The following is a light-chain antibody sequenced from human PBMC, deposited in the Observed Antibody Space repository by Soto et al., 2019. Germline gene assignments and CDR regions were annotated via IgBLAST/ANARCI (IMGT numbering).Light chain of an antibody. V-gene: IGKV3-11*01. CDR1: QSVSSY. CDR3: QQRSNWLWT. Sequence: PGERATLSCRASQSVSSYLAWYQQKPGQAPRLLIYDASNRATGIPARFSGSGSGTDFTLTISSLEPEDFEVYYCQQRSNWLWTFGQGTKVDIK. J-gene: IGKJ1*01. CDR2: DAS.